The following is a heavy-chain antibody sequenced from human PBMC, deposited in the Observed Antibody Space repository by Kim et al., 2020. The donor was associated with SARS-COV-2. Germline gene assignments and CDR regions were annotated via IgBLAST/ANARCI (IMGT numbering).Heavy chain of an antibody. CDR2: IYYSGST. D-gene: IGHD5-12*01. J-gene: IGHJ6*02. V-gene: IGHV4-59*13. CDR1: GGSISSYY. Sequence: SETLSLTCTVSGGSISSYYWSWIRQPPGKGLEWIGYIYYSGSTNYNPSLKSRVTISVDTSKNQFSLKLSSVTAADTAVYYCARGGYPGRITYYYYYYGMDVWGQGTTVTVSS. CDR3: ARGGYPGRITYYYYYYGMDV.